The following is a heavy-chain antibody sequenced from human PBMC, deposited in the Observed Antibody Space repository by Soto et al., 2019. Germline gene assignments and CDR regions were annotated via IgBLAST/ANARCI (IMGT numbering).Heavy chain of an antibody. CDR2: IYYSGST. CDR1: GGSLSSYY. CDR3: AGHSYEEPRSLFDY. Sequence: PLSLTCTVSGGSLSSYYWSWIRQPPGKGLEWIGYIYYSGSTNYNPSLKSRVTISVDTSKNQFSLKLSSVTAADTAVYYCAGHSYEEPRSLFDYWGQGTLVTVSS. V-gene: IGHV4-59*01. D-gene: IGHD2-21*01. J-gene: IGHJ4*02.